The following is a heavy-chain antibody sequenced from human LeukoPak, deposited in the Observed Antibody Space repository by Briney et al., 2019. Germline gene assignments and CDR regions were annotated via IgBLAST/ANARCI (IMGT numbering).Heavy chain of an antibody. CDR2: IYYSGST. Sequence: SETLSLTCSVSDYSISSSYYWSWIRQPPGKGLEWIGYIYYSGSTNYNPSLKSRVTISVDTSKNQFSLKLSSVTAADTAVYYCARVPEYYYDSSGYYWGQGTLVTVSS. CDR1: DYSISSSYY. D-gene: IGHD3-22*01. V-gene: IGHV4-59*08. J-gene: IGHJ4*02. CDR3: ARVPEYYYDSSGYY.